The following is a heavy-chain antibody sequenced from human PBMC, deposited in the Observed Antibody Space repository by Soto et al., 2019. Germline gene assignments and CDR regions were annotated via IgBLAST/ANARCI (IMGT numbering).Heavy chain of an antibody. CDR2: ISIYNDNT. Sequence: GASVKVSCKASGFTFTSYGISWLRQAPGQGLEWMAWISIYNDNTKYAQKFQGRITMTTDTSTSTAYMELRSLRSDDTAVYYCARETYYFGSGTYDDGMDVWGQGTTVTVSS. V-gene: IGHV1-18*04. CDR3: ARETYYFGSGTYDDGMDV. D-gene: IGHD3-10*01. J-gene: IGHJ6*02. CDR1: GFTFTSYG.